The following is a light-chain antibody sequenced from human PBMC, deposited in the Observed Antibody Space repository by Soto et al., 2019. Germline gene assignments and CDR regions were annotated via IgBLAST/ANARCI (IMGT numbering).Light chain of an antibody. V-gene: IGKV1-39*01. Sequence: DIQMTQSPSSLSASVGGSVTITCRASESIGPYLNWYQHKPGKSPKLVIHVASNLERGVPSRFGGGGSGTDFSLSISSLQPEDFATYYCQQTYSSPTFGQGTKVEIK. CDR1: ESIGPY. CDR3: QQTYSSPT. J-gene: IGKJ1*01. CDR2: VAS.